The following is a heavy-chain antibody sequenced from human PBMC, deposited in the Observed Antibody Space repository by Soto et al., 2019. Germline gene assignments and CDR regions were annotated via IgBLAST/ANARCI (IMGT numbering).Heavy chain of an antibody. Sequence: SEALSLTCTVSGGSISRGDYYWSLIRQHPGKGLEWIGYIYYSGSTYYNPSLKSRVTISVDTSKNQFSLKLSSVTAADTAVYYCARWGSGSRQGFDPWGQGTLVTVSS. V-gene: IGHV4-31*03. CDR3: ARWGSGSRQGFDP. J-gene: IGHJ5*02. CDR1: GGSISRGDYY. D-gene: IGHD3-16*01. CDR2: IYYSGST.